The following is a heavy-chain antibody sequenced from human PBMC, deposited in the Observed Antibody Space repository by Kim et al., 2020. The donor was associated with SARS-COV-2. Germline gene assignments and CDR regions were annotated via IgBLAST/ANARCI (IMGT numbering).Heavy chain of an antibody. CDR3: AREGPQQVGDY. D-gene: IGHD6-13*01. CDR2: ISYDGSDK. CDR1: GFTFSSYA. Sequence: GGSLRLSCAASGFTFSSYALHWVRQAPGKGLEWVAVISYDGSDKYYADSVKGRFTISRDNSNNTLHVQMNSLRPEDTAVYYCAREGPQQVGDYWGQGTLVTVSS. J-gene: IGHJ4*02. V-gene: IGHV3-30*04.